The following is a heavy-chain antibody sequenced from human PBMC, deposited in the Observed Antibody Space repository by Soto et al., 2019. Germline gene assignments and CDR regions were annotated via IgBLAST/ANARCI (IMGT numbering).Heavy chain of an antibody. D-gene: IGHD2-15*01. CDR2: ITSKIYGGTT. V-gene: IGHV3-49*04. CDR3: TRLPPARRGYCSGGSCYPFDY. Sequence: EVQLVDSGGGLVQPGRSLRLSCTASGFTFGDYAMIWVRQAPGKGLEWVGYITSKIYGGTTEYAASVKGRFAISRDDSKSIVYLQMNSLKTEDTAIYYCTRLPPARRGYCSGGSCYPFDYWGQGTLVTVSS. J-gene: IGHJ4*02. CDR1: GFTFGDYA.